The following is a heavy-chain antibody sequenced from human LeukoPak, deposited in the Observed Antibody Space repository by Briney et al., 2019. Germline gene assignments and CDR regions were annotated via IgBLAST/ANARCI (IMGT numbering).Heavy chain of an antibody. J-gene: IGHJ6*02. CDR3: ARDNPIFGVVIIGSYGMDV. D-gene: IGHD3-3*01. CDR2: ISAYNGNT. CDR1: GYTFTSYG. V-gene: IGHV1-18*01. Sequence: VASVKVSCKASGYTFTSYGISWVRQAPGQGLEWMGWISAYNGNTNYAQKLQGRVTMTTDTSTSTAYMELRSLRSDDTAVYYCARDNPIFGVVIIGSYGMDVWGQGTTVTVSS.